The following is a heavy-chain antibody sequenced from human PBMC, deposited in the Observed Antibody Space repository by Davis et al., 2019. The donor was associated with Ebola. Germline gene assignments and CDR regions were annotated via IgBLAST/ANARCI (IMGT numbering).Heavy chain of an antibody. CDR3: ARDSAKTTHYYYGMDV. J-gene: IGHJ6*02. V-gene: IGHV4-59*01. CDR1: GGSISSYY. CDR2: IYYSGST. D-gene: IGHD1-7*01. Sequence: PSETLSLTCTVSGGSISSYYWSWIRQPPGKGLEWIGYIYYSGSTNYNPSLKSRVTISVDTSKNQFSLKLSSVTAADTAVYYCARDSAKTTHYYYGMDVWGQGTTVTVSS.